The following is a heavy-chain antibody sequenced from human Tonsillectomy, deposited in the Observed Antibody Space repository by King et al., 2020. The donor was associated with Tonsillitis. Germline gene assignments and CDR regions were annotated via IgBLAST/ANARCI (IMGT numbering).Heavy chain of an antibody. D-gene: IGHD3-3*01. CDR1: GFTFTNYW. V-gene: IGHV3-7*02. J-gene: IGHJ4*02. CDR3: ASLRFLET. CDR2: IKHDGSEK. Sequence: VQLVESGGGLVQPGGSLRLSCAASGFTFTNYWMSWVRQAPGKGLEWVANIKHDGSEKYYVDSVKGRFTISRDNAKNSLYLQMNSLRAEDTAVYYCASLRFLETWGQGTLVTVSS.